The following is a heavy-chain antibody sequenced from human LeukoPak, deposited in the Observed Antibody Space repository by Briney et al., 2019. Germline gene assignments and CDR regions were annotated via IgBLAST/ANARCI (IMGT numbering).Heavy chain of an antibody. CDR1: GFTFSSYS. CDR3: ARVKLPQRAFDY. CDR2: ISSSSYI. V-gene: IGHV3-21*01. Sequence: GGSLRLSCAASGFTFSSYSMNWVRQAPGKGLEWVSSISSSSYIYYADSVKGRFTISRDNAKNSLYLQMNSLRAEDTAVYYCARVKLPQRAFDYWGQGTLVTVSS. D-gene: IGHD2-15*01. J-gene: IGHJ4*02.